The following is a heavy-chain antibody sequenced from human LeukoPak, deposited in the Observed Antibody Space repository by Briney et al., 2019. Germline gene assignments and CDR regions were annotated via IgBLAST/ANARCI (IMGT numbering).Heavy chain of an antibody. V-gene: IGHV4-38-2*02. J-gene: IGHJ6*03. CDR2: IYHSGST. CDR1: GYSIISGHY. D-gene: IGHD3-22*01. Sequence: SETLSLTCSVSGYSIISGHYWGWIRQPPGKGLEWIASIYHSGSTYYKLSLKSRVTISEDTSKNQFSLKLTSVTAADTAVYYCARRPYYDGSGYFYYYYYMDVWGKGTTVTVSS. CDR3: ARRPYYDGSGYFYYYYYMDV.